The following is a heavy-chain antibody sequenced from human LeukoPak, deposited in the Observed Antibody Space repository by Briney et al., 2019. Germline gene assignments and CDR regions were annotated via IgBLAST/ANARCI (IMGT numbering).Heavy chain of an antibody. Sequence: GGSLRLSCAASGFTFSIYWMHWVRQAPGKGLVWVSRINSDGSSTSYADSVKGRFTISRDNAKNTLYLQMNSLRAEDTAVYYCARVSGREPTDAFDIWGQGTMVTVSS. CDR1: GFTFSIYW. V-gene: IGHV3-74*01. D-gene: IGHD1-26*01. J-gene: IGHJ3*02. CDR3: ARVSGREPTDAFDI. CDR2: INSDGSST.